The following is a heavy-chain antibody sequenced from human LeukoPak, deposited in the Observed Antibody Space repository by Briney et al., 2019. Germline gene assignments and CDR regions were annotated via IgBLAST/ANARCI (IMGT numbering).Heavy chain of an antibody. J-gene: IGHJ4*02. CDR3: AREDSGIYVL. V-gene: IGHV3-64*01. D-gene: IGHD1-26*01. CDR2: ISSNGGST. CDR1: GFTFSSFA. Sequence: TGGSLRLSCAASGFTFSSFAMHWVRQAPGKGLEYVSAISSNGGSTYYANSVRGRFTISRDNSKSTLYLQMGSLRADDMAVYYCAREDSGIYVLWGQGTLVTVSS.